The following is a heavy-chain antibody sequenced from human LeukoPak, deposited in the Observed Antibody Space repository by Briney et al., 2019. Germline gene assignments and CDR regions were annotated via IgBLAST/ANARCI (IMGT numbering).Heavy chain of an antibody. V-gene: IGHV4-39*01. CDR2: IYYSGNT. CDR1: GGSISSTSYY. D-gene: IGHD3-22*01. Sequence: SETLSLTCTVSGGSISSTSYYWGWIRQPPGKGLEWIGSIYYSGNTYYNPSLKSRVTISADTSKNQFSLKVTSVTAADTAVYYCARASSGYYWDFDFWGQGTLVTVSS. J-gene: IGHJ4*02. CDR3: ARASSGYYWDFDF.